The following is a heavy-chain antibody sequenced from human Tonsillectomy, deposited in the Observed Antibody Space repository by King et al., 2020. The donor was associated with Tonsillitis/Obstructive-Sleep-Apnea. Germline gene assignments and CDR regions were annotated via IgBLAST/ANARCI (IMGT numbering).Heavy chain of an antibody. V-gene: IGHV2-5*02. CDR3: THSPLYCSDGSCYKCPFDN. CDR1: GMSLSTSGVG. J-gene: IGHJ4*02. D-gene: IGHD2-15*01. Sequence: TLQESGPTLVKPPQTLTLTCSFSGMSLSTSGVGVGWIRQPPGKALEWLALIYWDDDKHYSPSLKSRLTITKDTSKGQVVLTMTNMDPVDTATYYCTHSPLYCSDGSCYKCPFDNWGQGTLVTVSS. CDR2: IYWDDDK.